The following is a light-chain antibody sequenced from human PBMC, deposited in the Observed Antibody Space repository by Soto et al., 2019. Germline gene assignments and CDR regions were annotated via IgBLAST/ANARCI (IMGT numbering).Light chain of an antibody. CDR3: QQYGNSRWT. J-gene: IGKJ1*01. CDR1: QSVSSSY. Sequence: EIVLTQSPGTLSLSPGERATLSCRASQSVSSSYLAWYQQKPGQAPRLLIYGASTRVTGIPDRFSGSGSGTDFPLTISRLEPEDFAVYYCQQYGNSRWTFGQGTKVEIK. V-gene: IGKV3-20*01. CDR2: GAS.